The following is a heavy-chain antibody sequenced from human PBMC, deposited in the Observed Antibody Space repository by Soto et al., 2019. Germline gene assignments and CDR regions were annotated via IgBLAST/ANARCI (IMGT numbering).Heavy chain of an antibody. D-gene: IGHD2-2*01. V-gene: IGHV1-69*01. Sequence: QVQLVQSGAEVKKPGSSVKVSCKASGGTFSSYAISWVRQAPGQGLEWMGGIIPIFGTANYAQKFQGRVTITADEATSTAYMELGSLRSEDTAVYYCARPRGYCSSTSCYFFYWGQGTLVTVSS. CDR1: GGTFSSYA. J-gene: IGHJ4*02. CDR2: IIPIFGTA. CDR3: ARPRGYCSSTSCYFFY.